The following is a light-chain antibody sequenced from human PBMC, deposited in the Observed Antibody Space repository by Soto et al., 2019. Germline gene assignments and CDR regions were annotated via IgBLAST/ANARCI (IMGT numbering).Light chain of an antibody. CDR1: QSISSY. CDR2: AAS. V-gene: IGKV1-39*01. Sequence: DIQMTQSPSSLSASVGDRVTSTCRASQSISSYLNWYQQKPGKAPKLLIYAASTLQSGVPSRFSGSGSGTDFTLTISCLQSEDFATYYCQQYYSYPLTFGGGTKVDIK. J-gene: IGKJ4*01. CDR3: QQYYSYPLT.